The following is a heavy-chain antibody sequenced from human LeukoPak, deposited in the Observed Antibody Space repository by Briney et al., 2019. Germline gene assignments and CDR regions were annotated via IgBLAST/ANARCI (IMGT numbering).Heavy chain of an antibody. Sequence: SETLSLTCTVSGGSISSSSCYWGWIRQPPGKGLEWIGSIYYTGSTYYNPSLKSRVTISVDTSKNQFSLKLSSVTAADTAVYYCAREAGRDDFWSGYSYYFDYWGQGTLVTVSS. D-gene: IGHD3-3*01. V-gene: IGHV4-39*07. J-gene: IGHJ4*02. CDR3: AREAGRDDFWSGYSYYFDY. CDR1: GGSISSSSCY. CDR2: IYYTGST.